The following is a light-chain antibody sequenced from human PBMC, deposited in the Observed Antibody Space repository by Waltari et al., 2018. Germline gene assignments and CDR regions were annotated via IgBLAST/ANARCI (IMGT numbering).Light chain of an antibody. J-gene: IGKJ2*01. V-gene: IGKV1-39*01. CDR1: QNIKRY. Sequence: DIQLTQFPSSLSASVVDRVTISCRASQNIKRYLNWDQQKTGKAPKLLICAASTLQRGVPSRCRGSGCGTEFTLTISSLQPEYSASYYCQQSYRTPYTFGQGTKVEV. CDR2: AAS. CDR3: QQSYRTPYT.